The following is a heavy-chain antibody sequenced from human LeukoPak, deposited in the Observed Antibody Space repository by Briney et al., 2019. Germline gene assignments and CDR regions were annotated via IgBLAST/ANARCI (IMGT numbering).Heavy chain of an antibody. CDR1: GYTFTSYA. J-gene: IGHJ4*02. Sequence: ASVKVSCKASGYTFTSYAMDWVRQAPGQGLEWMGWINTNTGNPTYAQGFTGRFVFSLDTSVSTAYLQISSLKAEDTAVYYCARGLSVLNWNDLSRISGYWGQGTLVTVSS. CDR2: INTNTGNP. D-gene: IGHD1-1*01. V-gene: IGHV7-4-1*02. CDR3: ARGLSVLNWNDLSRISGY.